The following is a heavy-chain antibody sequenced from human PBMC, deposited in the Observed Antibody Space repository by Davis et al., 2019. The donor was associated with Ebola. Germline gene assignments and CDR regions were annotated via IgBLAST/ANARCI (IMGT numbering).Heavy chain of an antibody. J-gene: IGHJ4*02. CDR1: GYSFTSYW. CDR3: ASGAAVAS. V-gene: IGHV5-51*01. CDR2: IYPSDSDT. Sequence: GESLKISCKGSGYSFTSYWIAWVRQMPGKGLEWMGMIYPSDSDTRYSPSFQGQVIISADKSISTAYLQWNTLQASDTAVYYCASGAAVASWGQGTLVTVSS. D-gene: IGHD6-19*01.